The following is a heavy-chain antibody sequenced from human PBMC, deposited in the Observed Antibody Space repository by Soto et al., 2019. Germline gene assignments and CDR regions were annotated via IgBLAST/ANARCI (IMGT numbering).Heavy chain of an antibody. V-gene: IGHV4-59*08. D-gene: IGHD3-3*01. CDR2: IYYSGST. J-gene: IGHJ3*02. CDR3: ARHQGKYYDFWSGHYAPDAFDI. CDR1: GGSFSGYY. Sequence: PSETLSLTCAVYGGSFSGYYWSWIRQPPGKGLEWIGYIYYSGSTNYNPSLKSRVTISVDTSKNQFSLKLSSVTAADTAVYYCARHQGKYYDFWSGHYAPDAFDIWGQAPMVTVSS.